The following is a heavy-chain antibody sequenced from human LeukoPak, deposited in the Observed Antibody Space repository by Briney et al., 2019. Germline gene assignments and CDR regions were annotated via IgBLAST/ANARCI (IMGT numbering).Heavy chain of an antibody. CDR2: IYHSGRT. CDR3: ARVKYSSGWYYYFDY. J-gene: IGHJ4*02. Sequence: KTSETLSLTCAVSGYSISSGYYWGWIRQPPGKGLEWIGSIYHSGRTYYNPSLKSRVTISVDTSKNQFSLKLSSVTAADTAVYYCARVKYSSGWYYYFDYWGQGTLVTVSS. CDR1: GYSISSGYY. V-gene: IGHV4-38-2*01. D-gene: IGHD6-19*01.